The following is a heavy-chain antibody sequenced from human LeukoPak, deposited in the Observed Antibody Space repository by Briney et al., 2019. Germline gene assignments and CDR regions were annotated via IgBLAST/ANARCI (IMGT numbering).Heavy chain of an antibody. CDR3: ARVAYYDILTGPRAFDI. J-gene: IGHJ3*02. V-gene: IGHV1-18*04. D-gene: IGHD3-9*01. CDR2: ISAYNGNT. Sequence: GASVKVSFKGSGYTFTSYGISWVRQAPGQGLEWVGWISAYNGNTNNAQKLQGRVTITTDTSTSTAYMELRSLRSDDAAVYYCARVAYYDILTGPRAFDIWGQGTMVTVSS. CDR1: GYTFTSYG.